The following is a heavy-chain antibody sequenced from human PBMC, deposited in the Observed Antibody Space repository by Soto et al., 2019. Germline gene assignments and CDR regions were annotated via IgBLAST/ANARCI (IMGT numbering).Heavy chain of an antibody. D-gene: IGHD1-26*01. V-gene: IGHV1-18*01. J-gene: IGHJ4*02. CDR2: ISAYNGNT. CDR3: ARDRGSYALDY. Sequence: QVQLVQSGAEVKKPGASVKVSCKASGYTFTSYGISWVRQDPGQGLEWMGWISAYNGNTNYAQKLQGRVTMTTDTPTSTAYMELRRLSSDDTAVYYCARDRGSYALDYWGQGTLVTVSS. CDR1: GYTFTSYG.